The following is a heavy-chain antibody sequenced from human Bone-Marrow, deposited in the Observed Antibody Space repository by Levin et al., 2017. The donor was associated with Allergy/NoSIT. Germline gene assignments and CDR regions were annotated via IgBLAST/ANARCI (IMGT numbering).Heavy chain of an antibody. J-gene: IGHJ4*02. D-gene: IGHD5-18*01. CDR1: GGSISSGSYY. CDR2: IYTSGST. V-gene: IGHV4-61*02. Sequence: SQTLSLTCTVSGGSISSGSYYWSWIRQPAGKGLEWIGRIYTSGSTNYNPSLKSRVTMSVDTSKNHFSLNLNSVTAADTAVYYCARAGYLGSTYGFAYWGQGILVAVSS. CDR3: ARAGYLGSTYGFAY.